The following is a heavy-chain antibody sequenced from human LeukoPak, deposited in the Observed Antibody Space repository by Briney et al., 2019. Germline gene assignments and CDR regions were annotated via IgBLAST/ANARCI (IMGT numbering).Heavy chain of an antibody. CDR1: GFTFSSYG. CDR3: AKDITSDTYYYYGMDV. D-gene: IGHD3-10*01. V-gene: IGHV3-33*06. Sequence: GGSLRLSCAASGFTFSSYGVHWVRQAPGKGLEWVAVIWYDGSNKYYADSVKGRFTISRDNSKNTLYLQMNSLRAEDTAVYYCAKDITSDTYYYYGMDVWGQGTTVTVSS. CDR2: IWYDGSNK. J-gene: IGHJ6*02.